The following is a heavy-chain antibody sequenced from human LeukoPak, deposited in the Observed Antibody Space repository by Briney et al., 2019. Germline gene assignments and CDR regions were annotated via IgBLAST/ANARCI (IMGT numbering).Heavy chain of an antibody. CDR2: ISGSGGST. V-gene: IGHV3-23*01. D-gene: IGHD3-10*01. Sequence: GSLRLSCAASGFTFSSYAMSWVRQAPGKGLEWVSAISGSGGSTYYADSVKGRFTISRDNSKNTLYLQMNSLRAEDTAVYYCAKDRDYYGRTYYFDYWGQGTLVTVSS. CDR1: GFTFSSYA. J-gene: IGHJ4*02. CDR3: AKDRDYYGRTYYFDY.